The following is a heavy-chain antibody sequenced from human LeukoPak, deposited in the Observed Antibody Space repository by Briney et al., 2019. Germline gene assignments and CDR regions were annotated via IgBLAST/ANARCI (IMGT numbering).Heavy chain of an antibody. Sequence: GGSLRLSCAASGFTFSSYSMNWVRQAPGKGLVWVSRINIDGSSGSYADSVEGRFTISRDNAKNTVYLQMNSLRAKDTAVYYCTREVSGSLYFDYWGQGTLVTVSS. V-gene: IGHV3-74*01. D-gene: IGHD1-26*01. CDR1: GFTFSSYS. CDR3: TREVSGSLYFDY. CDR2: INIDGSSG. J-gene: IGHJ4*02.